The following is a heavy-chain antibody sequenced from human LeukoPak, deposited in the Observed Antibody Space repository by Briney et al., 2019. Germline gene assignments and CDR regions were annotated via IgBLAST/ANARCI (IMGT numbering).Heavy chain of an antibody. J-gene: IGHJ4*02. CDR2: IYYSGST. CDR3: ARDRGDGDYFFDY. CDR1: GGSISNYY. D-gene: IGHD4-17*01. V-gene: IGHV4-59*01. Sequence: SETLSLTCTVSGGSISNYYWSWIRQPPGKGLEWIGYIYYSGSTNYNPSLKSRVTISVDTSKNQFSLKLSSVTAADTAVYYCARDRGDGDYFFDYWGQGTLVTVSS.